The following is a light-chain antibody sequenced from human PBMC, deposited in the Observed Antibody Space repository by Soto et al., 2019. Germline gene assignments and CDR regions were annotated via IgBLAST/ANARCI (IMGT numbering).Light chain of an antibody. CDR2: DVS. CDR1: SSDVGGYNY. J-gene: IGLJ3*02. V-gene: IGLV2-14*01. CDR3: SSYTSSSPWV. Sequence: QSVLTQPASVSGSPGQSITISCTGTSSDVGGYNYVSWYQQHPGKAPKLMIYDVSNRPSGVSNRFSGSKSGNTASLTISGLQAEDEAEYYCSSYTSSSPWVFGGGTKLTVL.